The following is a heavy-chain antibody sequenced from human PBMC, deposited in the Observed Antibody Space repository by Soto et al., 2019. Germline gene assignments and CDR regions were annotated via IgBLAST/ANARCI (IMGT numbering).Heavy chain of an antibody. Sequence: SETLSLTCAVSGGSISSGGYSWSWIRQPPWKGLEWIGYIYHSGSTYYNPSLKSRVTISVDRSKNQFSLKLSSVTAADTAVYYCARGGDTAMVLNYWGQGXLVTVYS. J-gene: IGHJ4*02. D-gene: IGHD5-18*01. CDR1: GGSISSGGYS. CDR3: ARGGDTAMVLNY. CDR2: IYHSGST. V-gene: IGHV4-30-2*01.